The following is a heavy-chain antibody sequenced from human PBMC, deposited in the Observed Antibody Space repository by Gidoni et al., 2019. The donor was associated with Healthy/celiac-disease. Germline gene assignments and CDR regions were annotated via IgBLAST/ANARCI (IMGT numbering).Heavy chain of an antibody. Sequence: QVPLVESGAEVRKHGASVKVSCKASGYTFTSYGISWVRQAPGQGLEWMGWISASNGNTNYAQKLQGRVTMTTDTSTSTAYMELRSLRSDDTAVYYCARLGIAVAGHNYYGMDVWGQGTTVTVSS. D-gene: IGHD6-19*01. CDR2: ISASNGNT. CDR3: ARLGIAVAGHNYYGMDV. V-gene: IGHV1-18*01. CDR1: GYTFTSYG. J-gene: IGHJ6*02.